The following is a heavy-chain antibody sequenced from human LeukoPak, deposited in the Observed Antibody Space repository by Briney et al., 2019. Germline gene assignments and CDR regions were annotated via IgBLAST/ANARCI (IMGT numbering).Heavy chain of an antibody. CDR3: ARDLVRGVIFGCYNY. Sequence: AGGSLRLSCAASGFTFSSYGMHWVRQAPGKGLEWVAIISYDGSNRYYADSVKGRFTISRDNSKNTLYLQMNSLRAEDTAVYYCARDLVRGVIFGCYNYWGQGTLVTVSS. CDR2: ISYDGSNR. V-gene: IGHV3-30*03. J-gene: IGHJ4*02. CDR1: GFTFSSYG. D-gene: IGHD3-10*01.